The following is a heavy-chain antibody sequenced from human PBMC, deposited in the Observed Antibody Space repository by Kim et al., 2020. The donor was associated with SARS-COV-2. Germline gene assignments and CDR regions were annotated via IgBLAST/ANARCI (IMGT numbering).Heavy chain of an antibody. CDR1: GYTFTSYA. V-gene: IGHV1-3*01. CDR3: ARVSSSSWYVWFDY. J-gene: IGHJ4*02. D-gene: IGHD6-13*01. Sequence: ASVKVSCKASGYTFTSYAMHWVRQAPGQRLEWMGWINAGNGNTKYSQKFQGRVTITRDTSASTAYMELSSLRSEDTAVYYCARVSSSSWYVWFDYWGQGTLVTVSS. CDR2: INAGNGNT.